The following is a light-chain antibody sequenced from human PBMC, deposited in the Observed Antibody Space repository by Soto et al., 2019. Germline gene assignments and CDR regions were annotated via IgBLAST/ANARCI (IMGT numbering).Light chain of an antibody. V-gene: IGKV1-5*03. Sequence: DIQMTQSPSTLSASVGDRVTITCRASQSISSWLAWYQQKPGKAPKLLIYKASSLESGVPSRFSGSGSGTEFTLTISSLQPDDFATYYCQQYNSYSPPLTLGGGTKVEIK. CDR2: KAS. CDR1: QSISSW. J-gene: IGKJ4*01. CDR3: QQYNSYSPPLT.